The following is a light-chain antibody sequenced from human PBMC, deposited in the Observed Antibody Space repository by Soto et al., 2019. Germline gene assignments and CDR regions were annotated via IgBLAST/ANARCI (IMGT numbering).Light chain of an antibody. J-gene: IGLJ2*01. V-gene: IGLV2-14*01. CDR3: SSYTTSATLV. CDR2: AVT. Sequence: QSALTQPASVSGSPGQSIAISCTGTSSDVGTYNSVSWYQQFPGKAPKLILYAVTNRPSGISNRFPGSKSGNTASLTISGLQSEDEADYFCSSYTTSATLVFGLGTKLTVL. CDR1: SSDVGTYNS.